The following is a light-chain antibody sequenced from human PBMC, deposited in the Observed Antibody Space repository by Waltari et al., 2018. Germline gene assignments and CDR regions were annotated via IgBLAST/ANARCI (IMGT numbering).Light chain of an antibody. CDR3: QQYDSFPRT. J-gene: IGKJ1*01. Sequence: DIVMTQSPGSLAVSLGGRACVNCRSSQKLSTGSTNRPSLAWYQQKEGQPPKLLIFWTPSRQSGVPDRFSGSGSGTDFTLTINNLQADDAAVYFCQQYDSFPRTFGQGTRVAI. V-gene: IGKV4-1*01. CDR1: QKLSTGSTNRPS. CDR2: WTP.